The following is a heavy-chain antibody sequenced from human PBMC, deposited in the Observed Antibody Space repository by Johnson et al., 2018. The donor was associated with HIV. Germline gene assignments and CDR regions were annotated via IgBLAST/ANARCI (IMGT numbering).Heavy chain of an antibody. CDR3: ARDGGNDDGDYVGGGALDI. CDR1: GVTFRKFA. Sequence: MQLVESGGGLIQPGRSLRLSCTGSGVTFRKFAMGWVRRAPGKGLEWIGFITSTADGGTTQYAASVRGRFTISRDNAKNSLYLQMNSLRAEDTAVYYCARDGGNDDGDYVGGGALDIWGQGTMVTVSS. D-gene: IGHD4-17*01. J-gene: IGHJ3*02. CDR2: ITSTADGGTT. V-gene: IGHV3-49*04.